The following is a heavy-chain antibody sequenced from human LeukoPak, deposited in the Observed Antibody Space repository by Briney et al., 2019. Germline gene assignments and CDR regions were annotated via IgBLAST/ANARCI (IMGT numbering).Heavy chain of an antibody. CDR2: ISSSSSYI. CDR1: GFTFSSYS. J-gene: IGHJ4*02. CDR3: AGAHGGNSLGFDY. V-gene: IGHV3-21*01. Sequence: GGSLRLSCAASGFTFSSYSMNWVRQAPGKGLEWVSSISSSSSYIYYADSVKGRFTISRDNAKNSLYLQMNSLRAEDTAVYYCAGAHGGNSLGFDYWGQGTLVTVSS. D-gene: IGHD4-23*01.